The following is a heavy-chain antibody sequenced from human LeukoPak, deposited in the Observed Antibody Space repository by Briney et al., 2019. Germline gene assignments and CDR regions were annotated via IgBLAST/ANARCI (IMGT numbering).Heavy chain of an antibody. V-gene: IGHV4-39*01. Sequence: SETLSLTCTVSGGSINSTRYYWGWIRQPPGKGLEWIGSIYYGGNSYYNPSLKRRVTISVDTSKSQFSLKLTSVTAADTAVYSCATGSVTTRYYYFFHMDVWGKGTSVTVS. CDR2: IYYGGNS. D-gene: IGHD4-17*01. J-gene: IGHJ6*03. CDR1: GGSINSTRYY. CDR3: ATGSVTTRYYYFFHMDV.